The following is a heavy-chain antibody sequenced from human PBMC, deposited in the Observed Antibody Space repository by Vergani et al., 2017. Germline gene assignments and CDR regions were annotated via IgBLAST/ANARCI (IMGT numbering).Heavy chain of an antibody. Sequence: EVQLLESGGGLVQPGGSLKLSCAASGFTFSGSAMHWVRQASGKGLEWVGRIRSKANSYATAYAASVKGRFTISRDDSKNTAYLQMNSLKTEDTAVYYCTRHGSSWYQLVDYWGQGTLVTVSS. D-gene: IGHD6-13*01. CDR2: IRSKANSYAT. CDR1: GFTFSGSA. J-gene: IGHJ4*02. V-gene: IGHV3-73*01. CDR3: TRHGSSWYQLVDY.